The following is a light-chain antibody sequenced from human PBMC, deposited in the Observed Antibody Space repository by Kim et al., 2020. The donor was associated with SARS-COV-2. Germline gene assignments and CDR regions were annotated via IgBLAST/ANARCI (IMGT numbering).Light chain of an antibody. CDR2: AAS. J-gene: IGKJ1*01. V-gene: IGKV1-5*03. CDR3: QQYNTDSRT. Sequence: ANVGERGTITCQARRTSGDRVAWYQQKPGKATKLLMFAASCLERGVPSRCSGSASGTEFVLTITSLQPDDFATYFCQQYNTDSRTFGQGTKVDSK. CDR1: RTSGDR.